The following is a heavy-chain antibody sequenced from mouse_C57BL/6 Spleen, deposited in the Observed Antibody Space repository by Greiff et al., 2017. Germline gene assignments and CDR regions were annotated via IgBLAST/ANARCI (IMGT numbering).Heavy chain of an antibody. CDR1: GYTFTSYT. J-gene: IGHJ3*01. Sequence: QVQLQQSGAELARPGASVKMSCKASGYTFTSYTMHWVKQRPGQGLEWIGYINPSSGYTKYNQKFKDKATLTADKSSSTAYMQLSSLTSEDSAVYYCASDDYDWFAYWGQGTLVTVSA. CDR3: ASDDYDWFAY. D-gene: IGHD2-4*01. V-gene: IGHV1-4*01. CDR2: INPSSGYT.